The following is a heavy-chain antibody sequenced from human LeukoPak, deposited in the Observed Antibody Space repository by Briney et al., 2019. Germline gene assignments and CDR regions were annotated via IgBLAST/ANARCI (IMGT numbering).Heavy chain of an antibody. J-gene: IGHJ5*02. CDR3: AVYYYDSSGYLGWFDP. D-gene: IGHD3-22*01. CDR1: GYTFTSYG. Sequence: ASVKVSCKASGYTFTSYGISWVRQAPGQGLEWMGWISAYNGNTNYAQKLQGRVTMTTDTSTSTAYMELSSLRSEDTAVYYCAVYYYDSSGYLGWFDPWGQGTLVTVSS. V-gene: IGHV1-18*01. CDR2: ISAYNGNT.